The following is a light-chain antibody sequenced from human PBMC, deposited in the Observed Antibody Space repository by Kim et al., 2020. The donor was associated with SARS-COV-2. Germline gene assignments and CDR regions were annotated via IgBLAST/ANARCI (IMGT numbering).Light chain of an antibody. J-gene: IGLJ2*01. CDR2: NNN. CDR1: SSNIGSNT. CDR3: AAWDDSLNAVI. Sequence: QSVLTQPPSVSGTPGQRVTISCSGSSSNIGSNTVNWYQQLPGTAPKLLIYNNNQRPSGVPDRFSGSKSGTSASLAISGLQSEDEADYYCAAWDDSLNAVIFGGGTQLTVL. V-gene: IGLV1-44*01.